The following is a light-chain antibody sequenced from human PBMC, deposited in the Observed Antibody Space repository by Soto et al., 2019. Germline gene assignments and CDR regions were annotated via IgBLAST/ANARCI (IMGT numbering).Light chain of an antibody. CDR2: AAS. V-gene: IGKV1-39*01. CDR3: QQSYSTPRT. Sequence: DFQMTQSPSSLSASVRDRVTITCRASQSISSSLNWYQQKPGKAPKLLIYAASSLQSGVPSRFSGSGSGTDFTLTISSLQPEDFATYYCQQSYSTPRTFGQGTKVEIK. CDR1: QSISSS. J-gene: IGKJ1*01.